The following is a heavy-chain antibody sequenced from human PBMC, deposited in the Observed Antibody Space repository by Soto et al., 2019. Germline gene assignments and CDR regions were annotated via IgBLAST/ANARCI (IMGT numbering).Heavy chain of an antibody. Sequence: QVQLVQSGAEVKKPGSSVKVSCKASGGTFSSYTISWVRQAPGQGLEWMGRIIPILGIANYAQKFQGRVTITEDKSTSTAYMELSSLRSEDTAVYYCARGTPYGDYYKGWFDPWGQGTLVTVSS. D-gene: IGHD4-17*01. J-gene: IGHJ5*02. CDR2: IIPILGIA. CDR3: ARGTPYGDYYKGWFDP. CDR1: GGTFSSYT. V-gene: IGHV1-69*02.